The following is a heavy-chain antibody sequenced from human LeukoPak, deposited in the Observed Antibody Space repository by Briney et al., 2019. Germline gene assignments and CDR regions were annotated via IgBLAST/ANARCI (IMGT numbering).Heavy chain of an antibody. V-gene: IGHV4-34*01. D-gene: IGHD6-13*01. CDR1: GGSFSGYY. CDR3: ARGYAAAGYNWFDP. J-gene: IGHJ5*02. Sequence: PSETLSLTCAVYGGSFSGYYWSWISQPPGKWLEWIGEINHSGRTNYNPSLKSRVTISVDTSKNQFSLKLSSVTAADTAVYYCARGYAAAGYNWFDPWGQRTLVTVSS. CDR2: INHSGRT.